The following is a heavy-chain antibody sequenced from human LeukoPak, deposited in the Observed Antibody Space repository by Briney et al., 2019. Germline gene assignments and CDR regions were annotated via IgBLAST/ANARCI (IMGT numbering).Heavy chain of an antibody. CDR3: ARGGHYYGSGSYYLSLFDY. D-gene: IGHD3-10*01. V-gene: IGHV1-18*01. CDR1: GGTFSSYG. CDR2: ISAYNGNT. Sequence: ASVKVSCKASGGTFSSYGISWVRQAPGQGLEWMGWISAYNGNTNYAQKLQGRVTMTTDTSTSTAYMELRSLRSDDTAVYYCARGGHYYGSGSYYLSLFDYWGQGTLVTVSS. J-gene: IGHJ4*02.